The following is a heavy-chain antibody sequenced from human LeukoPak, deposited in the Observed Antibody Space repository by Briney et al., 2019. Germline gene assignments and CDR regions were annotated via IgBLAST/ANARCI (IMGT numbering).Heavy chain of an antibody. CDR2: ISGSSSYI. V-gene: IGHV3-21*01. CDR1: GFTFSSYN. D-gene: IGHD6-19*01. Sequence: PGGSPRLSCAGSGFTFSSYNMNWVRQAPGKGLEWVSSISGSSSYIYYADSVKGRFTISRGNAKNSLYLQMNSLRAEDTAVYYCARDRITVAATETSFDYWGQETLVTVSS. CDR3: ARDRITVAATETSFDY. J-gene: IGHJ4*02.